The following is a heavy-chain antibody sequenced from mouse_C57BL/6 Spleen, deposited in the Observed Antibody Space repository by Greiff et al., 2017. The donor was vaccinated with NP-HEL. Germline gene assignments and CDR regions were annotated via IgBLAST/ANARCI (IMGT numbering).Heavy chain of an antibody. CDR1: GYTFTDYY. Sequence: VQLQQSGPELVKPGASVKISCKASGYTFTDYYMNWVKQSHGKSLEWIGDINPNNGGTSYNQKFKGKATLTVDKSSSTAYMELRSLTSEDSAVYYCARPITTVVATDYFDYWGQGTTLTVSS. D-gene: IGHD1-1*01. V-gene: IGHV1-26*01. CDR2: INPNNGGT. J-gene: IGHJ2*01. CDR3: ARPITTVVATDYFDY.